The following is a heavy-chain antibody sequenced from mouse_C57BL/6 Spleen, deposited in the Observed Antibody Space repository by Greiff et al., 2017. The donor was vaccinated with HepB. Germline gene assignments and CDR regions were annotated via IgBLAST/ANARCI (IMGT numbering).Heavy chain of an antibody. V-gene: IGHV1-69*01. D-gene: IGHD1-1*01. CDR2: IDPSDSYT. CDR1: GYTFTSYW. CDR3: ARRSYYYGSSYYFDY. J-gene: IGHJ2*01. Sequence: VQLQQPGAELVMPGASVKLSCKASGYTFTSYWMHWVKQRPGQGLEWIGEIDPSDSYTNYNQKFKGKSTLTVDKSSSTAYMQLSSLTSEDSAVYYCARRSYYYGSSYYFDYWGQGTTLTVSS.